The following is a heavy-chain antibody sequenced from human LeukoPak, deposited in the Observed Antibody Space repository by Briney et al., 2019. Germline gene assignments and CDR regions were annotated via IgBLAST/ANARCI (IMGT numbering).Heavy chain of an antibody. CDR3: ARGPATGYSYNYHPFDY. CDR2: MNPNSGNT. V-gene: IGHV1-8*01. CDR1: GYTFTSYD. Sequence: ASVKVSCKASGYTFTSYDINWVRQATGQGLEGMGWMNPNSGNTDYAQKFQGRVTMTRDTSISTAYMELSSLRSEDTAVYYCARGPATGYSYNYHPFDYWGQGTLVTVSS. D-gene: IGHD5-18*01. J-gene: IGHJ4*02.